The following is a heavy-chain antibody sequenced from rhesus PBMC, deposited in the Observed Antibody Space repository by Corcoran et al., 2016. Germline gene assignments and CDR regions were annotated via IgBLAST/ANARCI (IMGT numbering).Heavy chain of an antibody. J-gene: IGHJ6*01. CDR1: GYSISSGFG. CDR2: IYGGVSST. CDR3: ARGDSLYGLDS. D-gene: IGHD2-39*01. Sequence: QVQLQESGPGLVKPSETLSLTCAVSGYSISSGFGWGWIRQPPGQGLVWVGQIYGGVSSTTSTPSLKIRLTISKDTSKTQFSLKRSSVTAADTAVYYCARGDSLYGLDSWGQGVVVTVSS. V-gene: IGHV4-127*01.